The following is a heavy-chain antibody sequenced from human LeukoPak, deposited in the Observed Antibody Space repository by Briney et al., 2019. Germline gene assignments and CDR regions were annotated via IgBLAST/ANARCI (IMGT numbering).Heavy chain of an antibody. CDR1: GGSISSYY. V-gene: IGHV4-4*07. D-gene: IGHD6-25*01. CDR3: ARAYSSGVYEYFHH. Sequence: PSETLSLTCTVSGGSISSYYWSWIRQPAGKGLEWIGRIYTSGSTNYNPSLKSRVTMSVDTSKNQFSLKLSSVTAADTAVYYCARAYSSGVYEYFHHWGQGTLVTVSS. J-gene: IGHJ1*01. CDR2: IYTSGST.